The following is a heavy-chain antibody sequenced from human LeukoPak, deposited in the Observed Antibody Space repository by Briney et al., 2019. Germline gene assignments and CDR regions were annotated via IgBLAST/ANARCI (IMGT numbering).Heavy chain of an antibody. Sequence: SETLSLTCSVSGGSIANYDWYWSWIRQPPGKGLEWIVFVYYTGSTNYNPSLKSRVTMSVDTSKNQFSLKLTSVTAADTAVYYCARGDGDDGYADSHYFDYWGQGTLVTVSS. J-gene: IGHJ4*02. D-gene: IGHD5-12*01. CDR2: VYYTGST. CDR3: ARGDGDDGYADSHYFDY. V-gene: IGHV4-61*08. CDR1: GGSIANYDWY.